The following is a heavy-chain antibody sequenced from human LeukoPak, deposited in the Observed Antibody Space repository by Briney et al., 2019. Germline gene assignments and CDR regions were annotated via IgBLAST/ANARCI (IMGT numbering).Heavy chain of an antibody. Sequence: GALRLSCAASGFTFSSYWMSWVRQPPGKGLEGIGNIFCSGSTYYSPSVKSRVTISLDTSRNQFSLKLNSVTAADTAVYYCAKSNGYGLVDIWGQGTMVTVSS. J-gene: IGHJ3*02. CDR2: IFCSGST. CDR1: GFTFSSYW. D-gene: IGHD3-10*01. CDR3: AKSNGYGLVDI. V-gene: IGHV4-59*12.